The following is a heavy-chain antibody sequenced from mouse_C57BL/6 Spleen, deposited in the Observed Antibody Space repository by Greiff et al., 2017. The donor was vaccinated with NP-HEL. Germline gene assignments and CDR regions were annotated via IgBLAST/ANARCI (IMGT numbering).Heavy chain of an antibody. CDR1: GFTFSDYG. D-gene: IGHD1-1*01. Sequence: EVQLVESGGGLVKPGGSLKLSCAASGFTFSDYGMHWVRQAPEKGLEWVAYISSGSSTIYYADTVKGRFTISRDNAKNTLFLQMTSLRSEDTAMYYCARESDYYGSSYWYFDVWGTGTTVTVSS. V-gene: IGHV5-17*01. CDR3: ARESDYYGSSYWYFDV. CDR2: ISSGSSTI. J-gene: IGHJ1*03.